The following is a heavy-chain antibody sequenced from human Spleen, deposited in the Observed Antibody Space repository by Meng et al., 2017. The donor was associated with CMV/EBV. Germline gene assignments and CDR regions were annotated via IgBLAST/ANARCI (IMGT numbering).Heavy chain of an antibody. V-gene: IGHV3-21*04. CDR1: GFTFSSYS. D-gene: IGHD3-10*01. CDR3: AKGAGSPPWGAFDI. CDR2: ISSSSSYI. Sequence: GESLKISCAASGFTFSSYSMNWVRQAPGKGLEWVSSISSSSSYIYYADSMKGRFTISRDNSKNTLYLQMNSLRAEDTAVYYCAKGAGSPPWGAFDIWGQGTMVTVSS. J-gene: IGHJ3*02.